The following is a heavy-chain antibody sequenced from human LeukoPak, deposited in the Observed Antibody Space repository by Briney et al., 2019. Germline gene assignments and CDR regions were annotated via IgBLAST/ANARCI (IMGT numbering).Heavy chain of an antibody. CDR2: INDSGST. V-gene: IGHV4-59*01. Sequence: SETLSLTCTVSGGSISSYYWSWIRQPPGKGQEWIGYINDSGSTNYNPSLKSRVTISVDTSKNQFSLKLSSVTAADTAVYHCARGEYQLPHSYWFDPWGQGTRVTVSS. CDR1: GGSISSYY. D-gene: IGHD2-2*01. J-gene: IGHJ5*02. CDR3: ARGEYQLPHSYWFDP.